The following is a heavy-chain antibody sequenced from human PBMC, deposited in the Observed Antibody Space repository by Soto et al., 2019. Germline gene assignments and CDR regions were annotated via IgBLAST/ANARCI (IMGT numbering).Heavy chain of an antibody. CDR1: GGSISSSSYY. CDR2: VYYGGST. CDR3: AGGDYYHSSGYYFYYYTMDV. J-gene: IGHJ6*02. Sequence: SETLSLTCTVSGGSISSSSYYWGWIRQPPGKGLEWIGNVYYGGSTYYNPSLKSRATISVETSKSQFSLKLSSVTAADTAVYYCAGGDYYHSSGYYFYYYTMDVWGQGTTVTVSS. V-gene: IGHV4-39*01. D-gene: IGHD3-22*01.